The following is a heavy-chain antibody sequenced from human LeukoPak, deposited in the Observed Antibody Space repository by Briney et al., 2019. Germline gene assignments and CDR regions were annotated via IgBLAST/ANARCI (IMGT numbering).Heavy chain of an antibody. CDR1: GGSINGYY. J-gene: IGHJ4*02. D-gene: IGHD4-23*01. CDR3: ARHSHYGGKPFDY. Sequence: SETLSLTCTVSGGSINGYYWSWIRQPPGKGLEWIGYVYYSGSTDYNPSLRSRVTISVDTSKNQFSLRLSSVTAADTAVYYCARHSHYGGKPFDYWGQGALVTVSS. V-gene: IGHV4-59*08. CDR2: VYYSGST.